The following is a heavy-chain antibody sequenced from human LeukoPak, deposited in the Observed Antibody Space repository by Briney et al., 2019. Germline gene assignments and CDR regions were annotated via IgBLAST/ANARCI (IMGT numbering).Heavy chain of an antibody. Sequence: PGGSLRLSCAASGFTFSTYTMNWVRQAPVKGLEWVSSISSGSSYIYYADSVKGRFTISRDNAKNSLYLQMNSLRAEDTALYFCARDHYYDSSGYTPAGDAFDIWGQGTMVTVSS. CDR3: ARDHYYDSSGYTPAGDAFDI. CDR2: ISSGSSYI. J-gene: IGHJ3*02. V-gene: IGHV3-21*01. D-gene: IGHD3-22*01. CDR1: GFTFSTYT.